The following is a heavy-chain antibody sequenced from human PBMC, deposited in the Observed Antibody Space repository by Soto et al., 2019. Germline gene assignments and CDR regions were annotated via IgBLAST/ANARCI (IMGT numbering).Heavy chain of an antibody. CDR2: ISAYNGNT. V-gene: IGHV1-18*01. CDR3: ARQRSVVVTPWWFDP. D-gene: IGHD2-15*01. J-gene: IGHJ5*02. Sequence: ASVKVSCKASGYTFTSYGISWVRQAPGQGLEWMGWISAYNGNTNYNPSLKSRVTISVDTSKNQFSLKLSSVTAADTAVYYCARQRSVVVTPWWFDPWGQGTLVTVSS. CDR1: GYTFTSYG.